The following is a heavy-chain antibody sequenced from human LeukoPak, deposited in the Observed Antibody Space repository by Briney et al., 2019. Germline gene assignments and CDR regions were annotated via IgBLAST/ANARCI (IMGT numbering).Heavy chain of an antibody. CDR2: ISTSSSTI. J-gene: IGHJ3*02. Sequence: PTGGSLRLSCAASGFTFSSYWMSWVRQAPGKGLEWVSYISTSSSTIYYADSVKGRFTISRDNAKNSLYLQMNTLRAEDTAVYYCARHAPATYNWNDDPEGAFDIWGQGTMVTVSS. D-gene: IGHD1-1*01. V-gene: IGHV3-48*04. CDR3: ARHAPATYNWNDDPEGAFDI. CDR1: GFTFSSYW.